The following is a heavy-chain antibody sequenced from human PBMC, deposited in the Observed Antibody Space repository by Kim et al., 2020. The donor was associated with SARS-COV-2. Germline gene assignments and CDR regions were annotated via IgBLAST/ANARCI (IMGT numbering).Heavy chain of an antibody. V-gene: IGHV3-48*03. D-gene: IGHD5-18*01. CDR2: ISSSGSTI. Sequence: GGSLRLSCAASGFTFSSYEMNWVRQAPGKGLEWVSYISSSGSTIYYADSVKGRFTISRDNAKNSLYLQMNSLRAEDTAVYYCARGTWIQLWLWGQGTLVTVSS. CDR3: ARGTWIQLWL. CDR1: GFTFSSYE. J-gene: IGHJ4*02.